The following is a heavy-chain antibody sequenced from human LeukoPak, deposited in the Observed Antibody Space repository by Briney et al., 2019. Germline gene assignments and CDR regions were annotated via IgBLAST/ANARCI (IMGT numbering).Heavy chain of an antibody. CDR1: GFTFSSYS. CDR2: ITSSSSYI. V-gene: IGHV3-21*01. D-gene: IGHD5-18*01. J-gene: IGHJ4*02. Sequence: GGSLRLSCAASGFTFSSYSMNWVRQAPGKGLEWVSSITSSSSYIYYADSVKGRFTISRDNAKNSLYLQMNSLRAEDTAVYYCARGGGSYGPRIDYWGQGTLVTVSS. CDR3: ARGGGSYGPRIDY.